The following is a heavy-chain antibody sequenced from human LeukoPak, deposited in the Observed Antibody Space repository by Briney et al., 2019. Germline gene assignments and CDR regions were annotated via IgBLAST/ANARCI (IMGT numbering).Heavy chain of an antibody. J-gene: IGHJ4*02. D-gene: IGHD1-26*01. CDR1: GGSFSGYY. CDR3: ARVGDGGSYMNGVDY. CDR2: INHSGST. Sequence: SETLSLTCAVYGGSFSGYYWSWIRQPPGKGLEWIGEINHSGSTNYNPSLKSRVTISVDTSKNQFSLKLSSVTAADTAVYYCARVGDGGSYMNGVDYWGQGTLVTVSS. V-gene: IGHV4-34*01.